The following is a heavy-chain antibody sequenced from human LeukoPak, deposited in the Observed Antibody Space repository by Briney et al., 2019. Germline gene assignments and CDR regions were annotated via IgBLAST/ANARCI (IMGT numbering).Heavy chain of an antibody. CDR1: GYTLTELS. D-gene: IGHD3-10*01. V-gene: IGHV1-24*01. CDR2: FDPEDGET. Sequence: ASVKVSCKVSGYTLTELSMHWVRQAPGKGLEWMGGFDPEDGETIYAQKFQGRVTMTEDTSTDTAYMELSSLRSEDTAVYYCAVYGSGSYEENNWFDPWGQGTLVTVSS. J-gene: IGHJ5*02. CDR3: AVYGSGSYEENNWFDP.